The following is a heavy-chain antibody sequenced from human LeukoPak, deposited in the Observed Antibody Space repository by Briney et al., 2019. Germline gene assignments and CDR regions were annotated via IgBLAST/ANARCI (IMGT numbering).Heavy chain of an antibody. CDR2: ISAYHGNT. CDR1: GYTFTSYG. Sequence: ASVKVSCKASGYTFTSYGITWVRQASGQGLEWMGWISAYHGNTNYAQKLQGRVTMTTDTSTSTAFMELRSLRSDDTAVYYCARVSTRKLWFGELADYWGQGTLVTVSS. D-gene: IGHD3-10*01. CDR3: ARVSTRKLWFGELADY. J-gene: IGHJ4*02. V-gene: IGHV1-18*01.